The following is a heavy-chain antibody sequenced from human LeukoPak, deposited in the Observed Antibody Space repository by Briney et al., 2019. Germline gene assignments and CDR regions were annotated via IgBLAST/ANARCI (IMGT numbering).Heavy chain of an antibody. J-gene: IGHJ4*02. D-gene: IGHD5-18*01. Sequence: GGSLRLSCAASGFIFSTYWMHWVRQAPGKGLVWLSRINPDGGTTSYADSVKGRFTISRDNAKNTVYLQMSSLRAEDTAVYYCARDRARYGLDYWGQGTLVSVSS. V-gene: IGHV3-74*01. CDR2: INPDGGTT. CDR3: ARDRARYGLDY. CDR1: GFIFSTYW.